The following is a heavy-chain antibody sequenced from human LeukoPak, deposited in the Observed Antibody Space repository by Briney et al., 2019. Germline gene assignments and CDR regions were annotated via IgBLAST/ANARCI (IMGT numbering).Heavy chain of an antibody. CDR2: ISGSGGST. CDR1: GFTFSSYA. J-gene: IGHJ5*02. Sequence: GGSLRLSCAASGFTFSSYAMSWVRQAPGKGLEWVSAISGSGGSTYYADSVKGRFTISRDNSKNTLYLQMNSLRAEDTAVYYCAPGGIAAAGGGWFDPWGQGTLATVSS. V-gene: IGHV3-23*01. CDR3: APGGIAAAGGGWFDP. D-gene: IGHD6-13*01.